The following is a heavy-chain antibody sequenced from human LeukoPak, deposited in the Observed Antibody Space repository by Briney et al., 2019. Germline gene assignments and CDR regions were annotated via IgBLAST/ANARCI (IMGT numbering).Heavy chain of an antibody. J-gene: IGHJ4*02. V-gene: IGHV3-74*01. CDR2: INNDGRSA. Sequence: LPGGSLRLSCAASGLTFSNYGMMWVPQAPGKGVVWVSYINNDGRSATYADSVKGRFTISRDNAKNTLYLQMNSLKAEDSAMYYCARNCNGMSNWGQGTLVIVSS. CDR1: GLTFSNYG. CDR3: ARNCNGMSN. D-gene: IGHD2/OR15-2a*01.